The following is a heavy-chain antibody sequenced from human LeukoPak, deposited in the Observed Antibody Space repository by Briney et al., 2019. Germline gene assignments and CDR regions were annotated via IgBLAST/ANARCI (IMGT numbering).Heavy chain of an antibody. D-gene: IGHD1-26*01. V-gene: IGHV4-59*01. CDR1: GGSISSDY. CDR3: ARYSGSYSFDY. J-gene: IGHJ4*02. CDR2: IYYSGRT. Sequence: PSETLSLICTVSGGSISSDYWSWIRQPPGKGLGWSGYIYYSGRTNYNPSLKSRVTISVETSKNQFSLKLSSVTAADTAVYYCARYSGSYSFDYWGQGTLVTVSS.